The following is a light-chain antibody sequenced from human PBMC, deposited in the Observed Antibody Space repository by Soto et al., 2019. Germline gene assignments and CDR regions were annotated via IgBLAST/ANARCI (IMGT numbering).Light chain of an antibody. Sequence: EIVLTQSPGPLSLSPGERATLSCRASQSVSSTLAWYQHKPGQSPRLLIYGASIRATGIPDRFSGSGSGTDFTLTIRRLEFDDSALYYCQQFCGSYTFGQGTKLEMK. CDR1: QSVSST. V-gene: IGKV3-20*01. J-gene: IGKJ2*01. CDR3: QQFCGSYT. CDR2: GAS.